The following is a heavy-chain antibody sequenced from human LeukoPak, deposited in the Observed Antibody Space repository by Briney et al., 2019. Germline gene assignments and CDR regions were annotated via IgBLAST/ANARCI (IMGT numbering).Heavy chain of an antibody. Sequence: GGSLRLSCAASGFIFSSYIMTWVRQAPGKGLEWVSSIDESGGSTYYADSVKGQFTISRDNSQSSLYLEMNSLRAEDTAVYYCARGSTGWPYYLDYWGQGTLVTVSS. CDR2: IDESGGST. D-gene: IGHD6-19*01. CDR3: ARGSTGWPYYLDY. V-gene: IGHV3-23*01. CDR1: GFIFSSYI. J-gene: IGHJ4*02.